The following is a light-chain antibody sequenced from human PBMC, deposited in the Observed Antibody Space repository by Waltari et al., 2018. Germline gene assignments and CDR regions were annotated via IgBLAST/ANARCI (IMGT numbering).Light chain of an antibody. J-gene: IGKJ1*01. CDR1: QSVSRA. CDR2: DAF. CDR3: QKYESLPAT. Sequence: EIVLTQSPGTLSFSPGERATLSCRASQSVSRALAWYQQKPGQAPRLLIYDAFSRATGIPDRFSGSGSGTDFSLTISRLEPEDFAVYYCQKYESLPATFGQGTKVEIK. V-gene: IGKV3-20*01.